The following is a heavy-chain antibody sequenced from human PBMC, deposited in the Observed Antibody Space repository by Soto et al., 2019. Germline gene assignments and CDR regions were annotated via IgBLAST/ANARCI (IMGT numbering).Heavy chain of an antibody. CDR2: IYGGGYT. CDR3: ARGGSSGAYSAHWNFDL. Sequence: EGQLVESGGGLVQPGGCLRLSCAASGFTVSNTYMSWVRQAPGKGLEWVSIIYGGGYTYHADSVKGRFSSSRDNSKNTLYLQINSLRAEDTAVYYCARGGSSGAYSAHWNFDLWGRGTLVTVSS. V-gene: IGHV3-66*01. D-gene: IGHD3-10*01. CDR1: GFTVSNTY. J-gene: IGHJ2*01.